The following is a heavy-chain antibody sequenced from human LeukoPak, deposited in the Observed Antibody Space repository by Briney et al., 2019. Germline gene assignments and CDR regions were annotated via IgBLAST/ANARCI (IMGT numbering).Heavy chain of an antibody. Sequence: GGSLRLSCSASGFTFSNYAMHCVRQALGKGLEYVSAISSDGGSTYYPDSVKGSFTISTDNTKSTLYLHMRSLRPADTSVYYCVKDLSGSYYGYWGQGTLVTVS. V-gene: IGHV3-64D*06. CDR1: GFTFSNYA. D-gene: IGHD1-26*01. J-gene: IGHJ4*02. CDR2: ISSDGGST. CDR3: VKDLSGSYYGY.